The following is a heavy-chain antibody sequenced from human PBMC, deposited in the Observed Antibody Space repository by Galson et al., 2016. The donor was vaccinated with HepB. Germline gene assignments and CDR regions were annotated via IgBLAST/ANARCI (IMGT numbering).Heavy chain of an antibody. CDR2: INPSGGYT. D-gene: IGHD6-6*01. Sequence: SVKVSCKASGYTFTSYYMHWVRQAPGQGLEWMGIINPSGGYTNYAQKFQGRLTMTRDTSTSTVYMELSSLRSEDTAIYFCVRLAARLDFDYWGQGTLVTVSS. CDR3: VRLAARLDFDY. J-gene: IGHJ4*02. CDR1: GYTFTSYY. V-gene: IGHV1-46*01.